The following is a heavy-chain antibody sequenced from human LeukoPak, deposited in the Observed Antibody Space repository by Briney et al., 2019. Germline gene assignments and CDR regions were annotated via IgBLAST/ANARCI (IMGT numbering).Heavy chain of an antibody. V-gene: IGHV3-53*01. CDR3: AKDLYYYYDSSGYYAFDY. Sequence: GGSLRLSCAASGFTVSSNYMSWVRQAPGKGLEWVSVIYSGGSTYYADSVKGRFTISRDNSKNTLYLQMNSLRAEDTAVYYCAKDLYYYYDSSGYYAFDYWGQGTLVTVSS. J-gene: IGHJ4*02. D-gene: IGHD3-22*01. CDR2: IYSGGST. CDR1: GFTVSSNY.